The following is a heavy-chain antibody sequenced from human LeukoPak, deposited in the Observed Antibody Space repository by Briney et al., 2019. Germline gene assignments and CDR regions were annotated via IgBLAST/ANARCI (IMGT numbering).Heavy chain of an antibody. CDR3: ARDASPYCSSTSCYAH. CDR2: IYSGGST. V-gene: IGHV3-66*01. J-gene: IGHJ4*02. D-gene: IGHD2-2*01. CDR1: GFTVSSSY. Sequence: GGSLRLSCAASGFTVSSSYMSWVRQAPGKGLEWVSVIYSGGSTYYADSVKDRFTISRDNSKNTLFLQMNSLRAEDTAVYYCARDASPYCSSTSCYAHWDQGTLVTVSS.